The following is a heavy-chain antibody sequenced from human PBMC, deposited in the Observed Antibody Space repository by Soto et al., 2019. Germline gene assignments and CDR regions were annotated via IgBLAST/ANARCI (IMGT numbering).Heavy chain of an antibody. CDR1: GFTFSSNY. D-gene: IGHD3-3*01. CDR2: IYSGGRT. V-gene: IGHV3-66*04. J-gene: IGHJ3*02. Sequence: GGSLRLSCAASGFTFSSNYMSWVRQAPGKGLEWVSVIYSGGRTYYADSVKGRFTISRDNSKNTRDLQMNSLRADDTAVYNCARHGQTWDYDFWSGEKSHDAFDIWGQGTMVTVSS. CDR3: ARHGQTWDYDFWSGEKSHDAFDI.